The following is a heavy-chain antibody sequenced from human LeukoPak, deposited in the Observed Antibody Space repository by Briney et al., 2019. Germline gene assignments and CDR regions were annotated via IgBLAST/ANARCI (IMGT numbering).Heavy chain of an antibody. CDR3: ARAVTYFYGSVTYDWFDP. CDR1: GFTFSSYW. V-gene: IGHV3-74*01. Sequence: PGGSLRLSCAASGFTFSSYWMHWVRQTPGKGLMWVSRIESDGSTIYADSVKDRFTISRDNGKNTVYLQMNSLRVDDTAMYYCARAVTYFYGSVTYDWFDPWGQGPLVTVSS. D-gene: IGHD3-10*01. CDR2: IESDGST. J-gene: IGHJ5*02.